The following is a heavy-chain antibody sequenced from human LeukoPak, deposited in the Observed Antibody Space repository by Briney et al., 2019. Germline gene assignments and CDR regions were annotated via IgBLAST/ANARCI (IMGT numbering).Heavy chain of an antibody. CDR2: ISSSSNYI. V-gene: IGHV3-21*01. CDR1: GFTFSSYS. J-gene: IGHJ4*02. D-gene: IGHD2-2*01. Sequence: GGSLRLSCAASGFTFSSYSMNWVRQAPGKGLEWVSSISSSSNYIYYADSVKGRFTISRDNAKNSLYLQMNSLRAEDTAVYYCATVPTCTSCYAYYFDYWGQGTLVTVSS. CDR3: ATVPTCTSCYAYYFDY.